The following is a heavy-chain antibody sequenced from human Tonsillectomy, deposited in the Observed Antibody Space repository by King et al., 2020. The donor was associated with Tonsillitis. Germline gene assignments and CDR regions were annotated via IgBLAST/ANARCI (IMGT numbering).Heavy chain of an antibody. CDR3: ASISEGHDHGTCAHYASNCFDP. J-gene: IGHJ5*02. V-gene: IGHV4-34*01. CDR1: GGSFSDYY. CDR2: TNHTGST. Sequence: VQLQQWGAGLLKPSETLSLTCAVYGGSFSDYYWSWIRQPPGKGLEWIGETNHTGSTNYNPSLKSRVTISVDTSKNQFSLKLSSVTAADTAVYYCASISEGHDHGTCAHYASNCFDPWGQGTPVTVSS. D-gene: IGHD4/OR15-4a*01.